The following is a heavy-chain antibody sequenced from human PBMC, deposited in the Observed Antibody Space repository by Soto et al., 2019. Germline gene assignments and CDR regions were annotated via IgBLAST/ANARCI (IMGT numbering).Heavy chain of an antibody. CDR3: AKAGYCTRGNCYDYYRDGMDV. V-gene: IGHV3-30*18. J-gene: IGHJ6*02. CDR1: GFTFSDYG. Sequence: VQMVESGGGVVQPGRSLRLTCAVSGFTFSDYGMNWVRQAPRKGLEWVAVVSYDGSSELYADSVKGRFTISRDNSKNTLHLQMNSLRPEDTAVYYCAKAGYCTRGNCYDYYRDGMDVWGQGTEVTVSS. CDR2: VSYDGSSE. D-gene: IGHD3-16*01.